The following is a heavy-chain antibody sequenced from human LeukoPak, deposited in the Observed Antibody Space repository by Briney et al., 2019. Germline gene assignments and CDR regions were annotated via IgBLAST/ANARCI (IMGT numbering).Heavy chain of an antibody. CDR3: ARGAHVLRYFDWSAGVTEYFQH. V-gene: IGHV4-34*01. CDR1: GGSFSGYY. Sequence: PSETLSLTCAVYGGSFSGYYWSWIRQPPGKGLEWIGEINHSGSTNYNPSLKSRVTISVDTSKNQSSLKLSSVTAADTAVYYRARGAHVLRYFDWSAGVTEYFQHWGQGTLVTVSS. D-gene: IGHD3-9*01. CDR2: INHSGST. J-gene: IGHJ1*01.